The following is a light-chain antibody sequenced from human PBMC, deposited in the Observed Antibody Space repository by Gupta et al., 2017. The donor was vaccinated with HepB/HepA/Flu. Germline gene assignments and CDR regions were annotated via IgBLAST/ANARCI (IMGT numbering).Light chain of an antibody. Sequence: EIVLTQSPGTLSLPPGERATLSCRASQSVSSSYLAWYQQKPGQAPRLLIYGASTRAPGIPDRFSVSGSGTDHTLTISRLEPEDFAVYFCQQYDSSRLSFGGGTKVEIK. V-gene: IGKV3-20*01. CDR1: QSVSSSY. CDR2: GAS. CDR3: QQYDSSRLS. J-gene: IGKJ4*01.